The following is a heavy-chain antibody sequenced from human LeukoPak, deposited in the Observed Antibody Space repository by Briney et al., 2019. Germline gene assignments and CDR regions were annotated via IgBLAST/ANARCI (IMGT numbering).Heavy chain of an antibody. CDR1: GFTFSDYY. J-gene: IGHJ4*02. CDR3: ARDPGYSYGYYFDY. Sequence: PGGSLRLSCAASGFTFSDYYMSWIRQAPGKGLEWVSYISSSGSTIYYADSVKGRFTISRDSAKNSLYLQMSSLRAEDTAVYYCARDPGYSYGYYFDYWGQGTLVTVSS. D-gene: IGHD5-18*01. CDR2: ISSSGSTI. V-gene: IGHV3-11*01.